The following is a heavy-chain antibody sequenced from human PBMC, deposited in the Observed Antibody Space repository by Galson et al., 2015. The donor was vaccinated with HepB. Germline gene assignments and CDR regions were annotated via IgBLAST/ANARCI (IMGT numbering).Heavy chain of an antibody. V-gene: IGHV3-23*01. CDR1: GFTFSIYP. CDR2: IGGGNGDTT. CDR3: AKDFHPYDFLSAYGMDV. Sequence: SLRLSCAASGFTFSIYPMSWVRQSPGKGLECVSVIGGGNGDTTYYADSVKGRFTISRDNSKNTLNLQMDSLRVEDTAVYYCAKDFHPYDFLSAYGMDVWGQGSTVTVSS. D-gene: IGHD3-3*01. J-gene: IGHJ6*02.